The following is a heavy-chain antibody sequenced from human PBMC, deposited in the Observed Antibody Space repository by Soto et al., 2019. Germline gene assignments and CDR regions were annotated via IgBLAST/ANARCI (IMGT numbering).Heavy chain of an antibody. D-gene: IGHD4-17*01. J-gene: IGHJ4*02. CDR2: IIPIFGTA. V-gene: IGHV1-69*13. CDR1: GGTFSSYA. Sequence: GASVKVSCKASGGTFSSYAISWVRQAPGQGLEWMGGIIPIFGTANYAQKFQGRVTITADESTSTAYMELSSLRSEDTAVYYCETNLVPYGDGNHFDSWGQGSLVTVSS. CDR3: ETNLVPYGDGNHFDS.